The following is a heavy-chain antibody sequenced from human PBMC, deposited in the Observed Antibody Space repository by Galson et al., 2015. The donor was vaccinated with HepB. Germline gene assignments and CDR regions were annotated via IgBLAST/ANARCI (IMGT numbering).Heavy chain of an antibody. J-gene: IGHJ6*02. D-gene: IGHD1-14*01. Sequence: SETLSLTCTVSGGSISSYYWSWIRQPPGKGLEWIGYIYYSGSTNYNPSLKSRVTISVDTSKNQFSLKLSSVTAADTAVYYCARLNRASYYYYGMDVWGQGTTVTVSS. V-gene: IGHV4-59*01. CDR3: ARLNRASYYYYGMDV. CDR2: IYYSGST. CDR1: GGSISSYY.